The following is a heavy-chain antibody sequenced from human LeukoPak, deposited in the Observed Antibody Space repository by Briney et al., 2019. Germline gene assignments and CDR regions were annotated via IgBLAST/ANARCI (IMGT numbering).Heavy chain of an antibody. CDR1: GGSISSYSYY. CDR3: ARSGGGSGGGAFDI. CDR2: IYYNGNT. J-gene: IGHJ3*02. D-gene: IGHD3-10*01. Sequence: SETLSLTCTVSGGSISSYSYYWGWIRQPPGKGLEWIGSIYYNGNTYYTPSLKSRVTISVDTSKNQFSLKLSSVTAADTAVYYCARSGGGSGGGAFDIWGQGTMVTVSS. V-gene: IGHV4-39*07.